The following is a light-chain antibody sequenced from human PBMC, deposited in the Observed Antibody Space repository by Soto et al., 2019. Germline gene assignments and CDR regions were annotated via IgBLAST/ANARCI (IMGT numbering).Light chain of an antibody. CDR1: SSNIGAGYD. V-gene: IGLV1-40*01. CDR3: HSYDISLSGYV. CDR2: GNT. Sequence: QAVVTQPPSVSGAPGQKVTISCTGSSSNIGAGYDVHWYQQLPGTAPKLLIFGNTHRPSGVPDRFSGSKSGTSASLAITGLQPEDEADYYCHSYDISLSGYVFGPGTKLTVL. J-gene: IGLJ1*01.